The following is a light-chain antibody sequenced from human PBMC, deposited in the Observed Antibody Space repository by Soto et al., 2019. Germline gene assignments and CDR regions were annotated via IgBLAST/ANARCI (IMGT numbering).Light chain of an antibody. J-gene: IGLJ3*02. V-gene: IGLV2-23*03. CDR1: SSDVGSYNL. CDR2: EGN. CDR3: CSYVGSNTFVV. Sequence: QSALTQPASVSGSPGQSITISCTGTSSDVGSYNLVSWYQQHPGKAPKLMIYEGNKRPSGVSNRFSGSKSGNTASLTISGLQAEDEADHYCCSYVGSNTFVVFGGGTKLTVL.